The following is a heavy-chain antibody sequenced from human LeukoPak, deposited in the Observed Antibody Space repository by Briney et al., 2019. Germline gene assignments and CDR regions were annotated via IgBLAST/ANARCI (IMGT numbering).Heavy chain of an antibody. J-gene: IGHJ6*02. CDR2: INHNGST. CDR1: GGSFSGYY. CDR3: ARAYSSSSAGLRYYGMDV. V-gene: IGHV4-34*01. Sequence: SETLSLTCAVYGGSFSGYYWSWIRQPPGKGLEWIGEINHNGSTNYNPSLKSRVTISVDTSKNQFSLKLSSVTAADTAVYCCARAYSSSSAGLRYYGMDVWGQGTTVTVSS. D-gene: IGHD6-6*01.